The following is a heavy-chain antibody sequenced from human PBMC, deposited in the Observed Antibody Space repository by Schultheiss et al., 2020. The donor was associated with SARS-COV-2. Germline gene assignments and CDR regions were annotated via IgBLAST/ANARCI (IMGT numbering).Heavy chain of an antibody. D-gene: IGHD3-22*01. V-gene: IGHV4-59*12. Sequence: SETLSLTCAVYGGSFSGYYWSWIRQPPGKGLEWIGYIFYSGSTNYNPSLKSRVTISVDTSKNQFSLKLSSVTAADTAVYYCARGAYYDSSGYYSTPMYYYYGMDVWGQGTTVTVSS. CDR3: ARGAYYDSSGYYSTPMYYYYGMDV. J-gene: IGHJ6*02. CDR1: GGSFSGYY. CDR2: IFYSGST.